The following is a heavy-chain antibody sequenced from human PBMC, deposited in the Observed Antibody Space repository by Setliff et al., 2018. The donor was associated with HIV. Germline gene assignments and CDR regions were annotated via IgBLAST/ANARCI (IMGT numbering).Heavy chain of an antibody. D-gene: IGHD1-26*01. CDR1: GFAFSTYW. CDR2: IKQDER. Sequence: GGSLRLSCAASGFAFSTYWMSWVRQAPGKGLEWVAIIKQDERRYVDSVKGRFTISRDDARNSLYLQMNNLRVEDTALYFCTRDRGRPDSFDIWGQGTMVTVSS. V-gene: IGHV3-7*01. CDR3: TRDRGRPDSFDI. J-gene: IGHJ3*02.